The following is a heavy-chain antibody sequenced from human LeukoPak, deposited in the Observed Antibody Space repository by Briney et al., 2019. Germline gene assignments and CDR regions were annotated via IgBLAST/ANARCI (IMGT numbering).Heavy chain of an antibody. Sequence: SETLSLTCTVSGGSISSSSYYCGWIRQPPGKGLEWIGSIYYSGSTYYNPSLKSRVTISVDTSKNQFSLKLSSVTAADTAVYYCASMKWVGATGPLDYWGQGTLVTVSS. J-gene: IGHJ4*02. CDR2: IYYSGST. V-gene: IGHV4-39*07. D-gene: IGHD1-26*01. CDR3: ASMKWVGATGPLDY. CDR1: GGSISSSSYY.